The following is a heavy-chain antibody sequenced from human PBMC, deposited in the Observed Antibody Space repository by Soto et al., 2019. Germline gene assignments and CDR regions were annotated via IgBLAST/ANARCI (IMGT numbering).Heavy chain of an antibody. D-gene: IGHD3-22*01. CDR2: IYPGDSDT. V-gene: IGHV5-51*01. CDR1: GYSFTSYW. CDR3: ARKGGLYYDSSRYLY. Sequence: PGESLKISCKGSGYSFTSYWIGWVRQMPGKGLEWMGIIYPGDSDTRYSPSFQGQVTISADKSISTAYLQWSSLKASDTAMYYCARKGGLYYDSSRYLYWGQGTLVTVSS. J-gene: IGHJ4*02.